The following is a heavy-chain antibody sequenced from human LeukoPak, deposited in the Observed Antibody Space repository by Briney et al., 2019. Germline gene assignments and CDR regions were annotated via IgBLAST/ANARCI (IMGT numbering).Heavy chain of an antibody. CDR2: IGIADDT. CDR3: VRGGIQVSGVDAFDI. J-gene: IGHJ3*02. V-gene: IGHV3-13*01. CDR1: GFTFRNYD. D-gene: IGHD5/OR15-5a*01. Sequence: GGSLRLSCAASGFTFRNYDMHWVRQFPGRGLEWVSAIGIADDTHYPDSVKGRFTISRENAKNSLYLQMNSLRDGDTAVYYCVRGGIQVSGVDAFDIWGQGTMVTVSS.